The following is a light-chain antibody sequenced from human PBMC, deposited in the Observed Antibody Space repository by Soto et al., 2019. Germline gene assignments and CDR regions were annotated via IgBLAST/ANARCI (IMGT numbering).Light chain of an antibody. CDR3: QHYGYSQWT. J-gene: IGKJ1*01. CDR2: GVY. V-gene: IGKV3-20*01. Sequence: DTVLTQSPDTLSLSPGERATLSCKASQSISDYLAWYQHKSGQAPRLLIYGVYTRASGIPDRFSGSGSGTEFTLTITRLEPEDSAVYFCQHYGYSQWTFGQGTKVEIK. CDR1: QSISDY.